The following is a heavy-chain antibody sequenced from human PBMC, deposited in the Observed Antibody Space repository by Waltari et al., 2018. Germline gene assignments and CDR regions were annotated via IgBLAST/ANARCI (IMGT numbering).Heavy chain of an antibody. V-gene: IGHV3-21*02. D-gene: IGHD1-26*01. CDR2: ISSTSSYI. Sequence: EVQLVESGGGLVKPGGSLRLSCAASGFSFRSYSMGWVRQAPGKGLRGVSTISSTSSYIYDADALRGRCAISRDNARDSLYLQMNSLRAEDTAVYYCARDPGSGRYFDYWGQGTLVTVSS. CDR1: GFSFRSYS. J-gene: IGHJ4*02. CDR3: ARDPGSGRYFDY.